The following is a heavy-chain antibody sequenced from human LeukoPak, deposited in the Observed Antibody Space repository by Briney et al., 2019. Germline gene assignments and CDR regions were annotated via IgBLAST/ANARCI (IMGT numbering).Heavy chain of an antibody. CDR2: IIPIFGTA. Sequence: SVKVSCKASGGTFSSYAISWVRQAPGQGFEWMGRIIPIFGTANYAQKFQGRVTITTDESTSTAYMELSSLRSEDTAVYYCARGAAAKPYYYYYYMDVWGKGTTVTVSS. J-gene: IGHJ6*03. CDR1: GGTFSSYA. D-gene: IGHD6-13*01. V-gene: IGHV1-69*05. CDR3: ARGAAAKPYYYYYYMDV.